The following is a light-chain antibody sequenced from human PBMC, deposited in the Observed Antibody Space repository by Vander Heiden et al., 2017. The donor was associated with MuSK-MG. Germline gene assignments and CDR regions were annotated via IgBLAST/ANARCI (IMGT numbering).Light chain of an antibody. J-gene: IGKJ2*01. V-gene: IGKV3-15*01. Sequence: DIVMTQSPATLSLSPGERTTLSCRASESVSSSLAGYKQKPGQAPKLLIYDASTRATGSPARFSGSGCGTEFTLTISSRQSEDFAVYYCQQYNNWPPYTFGQGTKLEIK. CDR1: ESVSSS. CDR2: DAS. CDR3: QQYNNWPPYT.